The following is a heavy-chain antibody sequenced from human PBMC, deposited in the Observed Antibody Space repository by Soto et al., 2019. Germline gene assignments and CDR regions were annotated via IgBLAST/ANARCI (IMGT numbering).Heavy chain of an antibody. CDR1: GFSLSTSGVG. Sequence: QITLKESGPTLVKPTQTLTLTCTFSGFSLSTSGVGVGWIRQPPGTALEWLALIYWDDDKRYSPSLNSRLTITKDTSKNQVVLTMTNMDPVDTATYYCAHGGGGDYWGLFDYWGQGTLVTVSS. CDR2: IYWDDDK. D-gene: IGHD4-17*01. CDR3: AHGGGGDYWGLFDY. V-gene: IGHV2-5*02. J-gene: IGHJ4*02.